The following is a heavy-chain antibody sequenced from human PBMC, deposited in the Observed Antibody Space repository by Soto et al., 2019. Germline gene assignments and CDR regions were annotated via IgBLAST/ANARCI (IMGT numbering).Heavy chain of an antibody. CDR3: ASNSSGWPLDAFDI. CDR2: LNPNSGNT. J-gene: IGHJ3*02. Sequence: QVQLVQSGAEVKKPGASVKVSCKASGYTFTSYDINWVRQATGQGLEWMGWLNPNSGNTGYAQKFQGRVTMTRNTSISKDYMEWSSLGSEDTAVYYCASNSSGWPLDAFDIGGQGTMVTVAS. CDR1: GYTFTSYD. D-gene: IGHD6-19*01. V-gene: IGHV1-8*01.